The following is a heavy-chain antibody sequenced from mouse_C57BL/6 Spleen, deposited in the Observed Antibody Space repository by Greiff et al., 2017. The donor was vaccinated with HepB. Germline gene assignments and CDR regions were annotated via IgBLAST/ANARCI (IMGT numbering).Heavy chain of an antibody. D-gene: IGHD1-1*01. CDR2: IDPETGGT. CDR3: TRSGTTVVAPYFDY. CDR1: GYTFTDYE. Sequence: VQLQQSGAELVRPGASVTLSCKASGYTFTDYEMHWVKQTPVHGLEWIGAIDPETGGTAYNQKFKGKAILTADKSSSTAYMELRSLTSEDSAVYYCTRSGTTVVAPYFDYWGQSTTLTVSS. J-gene: IGHJ2*01. V-gene: IGHV1-15*01.